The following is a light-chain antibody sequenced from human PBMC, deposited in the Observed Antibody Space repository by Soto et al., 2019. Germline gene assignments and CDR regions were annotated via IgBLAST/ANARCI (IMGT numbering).Light chain of an antibody. CDR3: QHYYNWPRT. CDR2: GAS. CDR1: QSIRNY. V-gene: IGKV3-15*01. Sequence: EIVLTQSPATLSLSPGERATLSCRASQSIRNYLAWYQQKPGQAPRLLIYGASTRATGIPARFSGSGSGTEFTLSIGSLQSEDFAVYYCQHYYNWPRTFGQGTK. J-gene: IGKJ1*01.